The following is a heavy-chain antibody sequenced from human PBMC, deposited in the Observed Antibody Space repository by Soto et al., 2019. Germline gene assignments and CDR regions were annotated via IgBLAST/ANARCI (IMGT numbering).Heavy chain of an antibody. CDR1: GYSFTSYW. J-gene: IGHJ3*02. D-gene: IGHD6-13*01. Sequence: PGESLKISCKGSGYSFTSYWIGWVRQMPGKGLEWMGIIYPGDSDTRYSPSFQGQVTISADKSISTAYLQWSSLKASDTAMYYCARPGQQLVRSEPVFGASDIWGQGTMVTVSS. CDR2: IYPGDSDT. CDR3: ARPGQQLVRSEPVFGASDI. V-gene: IGHV5-51*01.